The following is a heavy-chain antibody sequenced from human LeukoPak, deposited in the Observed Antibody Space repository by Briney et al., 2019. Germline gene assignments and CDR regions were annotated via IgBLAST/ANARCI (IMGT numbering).Heavy chain of an antibody. J-gene: IGHJ4*02. CDR3: ATISRSVSSHFDY. V-gene: IGHV3-7*01. Sequence: GGSLRLSCAASGFTISNYWMTWVRQAPGKGLEWVANIKRDGSEKYYIDSVKGRFTISRDNAKNTLYLQMNSLRADDTSVYYCATISRSVSSHFDYWGQGTLVTVSS. CDR1: GFTISNYW. CDR2: IKRDGSEK. D-gene: IGHD1-26*01.